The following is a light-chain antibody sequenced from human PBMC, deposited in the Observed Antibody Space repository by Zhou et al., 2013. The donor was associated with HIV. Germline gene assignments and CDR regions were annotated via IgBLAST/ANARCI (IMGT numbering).Light chain of an antibody. J-gene: IGKJ1*01. CDR1: QGISNW. Sequence: DIQMTQSPSTLAASVGDTVTITCRASQGISNWLAWYQQKPGKAPNLLIYKASSLESGVPSRFSGSGSGTEFTLTISSLQPDDFATYFCQQYNSYSTFGQGT. V-gene: IGKV1-5*03. CDR2: KAS. CDR3: QQYNSYST.